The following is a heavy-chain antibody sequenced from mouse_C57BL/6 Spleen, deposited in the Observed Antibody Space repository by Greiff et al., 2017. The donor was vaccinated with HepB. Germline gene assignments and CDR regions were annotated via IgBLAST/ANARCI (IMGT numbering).Heavy chain of an antibody. CDR1: GYSITSGYY. J-gene: IGHJ4*01. V-gene: IGHV3-6*01. D-gene: IGHD2-4*01. CDR2: ISYDGSN. Sequence: EVKLEESGPGLVKPSQSLSLTCSVTGYSITSGYYWNWIRQFPGNKLEWMGYISYDGSNNYNPSLKNRISITRDTSKNQFFLKLNSVTTEDTATYYCARRYYYDYDNYAMDYWGQGTSVTVSS. CDR3: ARRYYYDYDNYAMDY.